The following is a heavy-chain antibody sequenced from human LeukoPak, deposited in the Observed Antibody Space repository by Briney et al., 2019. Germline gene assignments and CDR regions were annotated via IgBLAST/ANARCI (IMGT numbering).Heavy chain of an antibody. J-gene: IGHJ4*02. V-gene: IGHV4-59*08. Sequence: SETLSLTCTVSGDSISDYYWSWIRQPPGKGLEWIGYIYYSGSTNYNPSLKSRVTISVDTSKNQFSLKLRSATAADTAVYYCARHNYGDYFPALSLDYWGQGTLVTVSS. CDR3: ARHNYGDYFPALSLDY. D-gene: IGHD4-17*01. CDR1: GDSISDYY. CDR2: IYYSGST.